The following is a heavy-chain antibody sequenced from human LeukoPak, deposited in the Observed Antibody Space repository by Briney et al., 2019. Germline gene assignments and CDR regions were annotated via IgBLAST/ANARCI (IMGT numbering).Heavy chain of an antibody. D-gene: IGHD2-8*02. CDR2: INHSGST. CDR1: GGSFSGYY. CDR3: ERGIRLVGGYYFDY. Sequence: SETLSLTCAVYGGSFSGYYWSWIRQPPGKGQERMGEINHSGSTNYNPSLKSQVTISVDTSKTQSSLKLSSVTAADTVVYYCERGIRLVGGYYFDYWGQGTLVTVSS. J-gene: IGHJ4*02. V-gene: IGHV4-34*01.